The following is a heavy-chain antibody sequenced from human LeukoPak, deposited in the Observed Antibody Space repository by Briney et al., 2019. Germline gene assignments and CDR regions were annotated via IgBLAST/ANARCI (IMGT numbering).Heavy chain of an antibody. J-gene: IGHJ4*02. Sequence: ASVKVSCMASGYTFTGYYMHWVRQAPGQGLEWMGWINPNSGGTNYAQKFQGRVTMTRDTSISTAYMELSRLRSDDTAVYYCAGPSGYSYGYYFDYWGQGTLVTVSS. CDR3: AGPSGYSYGYYFDY. D-gene: IGHD5-18*01. CDR1: GYTFTGYY. CDR2: INPNSGGT. V-gene: IGHV1-2*02.